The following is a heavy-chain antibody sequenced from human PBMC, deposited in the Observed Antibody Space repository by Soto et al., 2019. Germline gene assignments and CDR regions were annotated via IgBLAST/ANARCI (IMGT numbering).Heavy chain of an antibody. CDR1: GFTFSTYW. D-gene: IGHD3-22*01. V-gene: IGHV3-74*01. J-gene: IGHJ4*02. Sequence: EVQLVESGGDLVQPGGSLRLSCAASGFTFSTYWMHWVRQAPGKGLLWVSRIKTDGTYATYADSVKGRFTISRDNATNTLYLQMNSLIVEDAAGYYCAAGGSGYYANWGQGTLVTVSS. CDR3: AAGGSGYYAN. CDR2: IKTDGTYA.